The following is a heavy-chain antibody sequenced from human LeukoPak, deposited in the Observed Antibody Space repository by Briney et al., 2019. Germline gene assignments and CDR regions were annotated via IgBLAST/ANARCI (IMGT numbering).Heavy chain of an antibody. CDR2: IYYSGST. Sequence: SETLSLTCTVSGGSISSYYWSWIRQPPGKGLEWIGYIYYSGSTNYNPSLKSRVTISVDTSRNQFSLKLSSVTAADTAVYYCARRNYGDYGFDYWGQGTLVTVSS. D-gene: IGHD4-17*01. CDR1: GGSISSYY. V-gene: IGHV4-59*08. CDR3: ARRNYGDYGFDY. J-gene: IGHJ4*02.